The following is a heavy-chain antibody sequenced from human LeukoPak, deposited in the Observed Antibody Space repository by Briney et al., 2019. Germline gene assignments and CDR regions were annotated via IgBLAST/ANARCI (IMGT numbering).Heavy chain of an antibody. D-gene: IGHD2-2*01. J-gene: IGHJ4*02. V-gene: IGHV3-23*01. CDR3: AKDLAPAAY. Sequence: QPGGSLLLSCAASGFTFSSSSMSWVRQAPGKGLEWVSALTGSGGSTYYADSVKGRFTISRDNSKKTLFLQMNSLRAEDTAVYYCAKDLAPAAYWGQGTLVTVSS. CDR1: GFTFSSSS. CDR2: LTGSGGST.